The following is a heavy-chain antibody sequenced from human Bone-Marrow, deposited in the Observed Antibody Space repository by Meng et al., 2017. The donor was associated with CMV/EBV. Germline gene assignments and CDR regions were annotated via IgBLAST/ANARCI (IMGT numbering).Heavy chain of an antibody. J-gene: IGHJ6*02. CDR2: INHSGST. CDR3: TRQVPILMGSPASSYYYVMAV. CDR1: GGSFSGYY. D-gene: IGHD2-2*01. V-gene: IGHV4-34*01. Sequence: SQTLSLTCAVYGGSFSGYYWSWIRQPPGKGLEWIGEINHSGSTNYNPSLKSRVTISVDTSKNQFSLKLSPVTAADTAVYYCTRQVPILMGSPASSYYYVMAVWGQGTTVTASS.